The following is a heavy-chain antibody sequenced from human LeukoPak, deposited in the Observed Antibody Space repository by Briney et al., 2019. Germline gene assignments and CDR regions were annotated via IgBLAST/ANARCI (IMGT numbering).Heavy chain of an antibody. D-gene: IGHD1-7*01. J-gene: IGHJ4*02. CDR3: ARLTIRDSWNFEDY. Sequence: SETLSLTCTVSGGSISSSSFFWGWIRQPPGKGLEWIGNIYYSGSTYYNPSLKRRVTISIDMSKSQFSLKLRSVTAADTAMYYCARLTIRDSWNFEDYWGQGTLVTVSS. CDR1: GGSISSSSFF. V-gene: IGHV4-39*01. CDR2: IYYSGST.